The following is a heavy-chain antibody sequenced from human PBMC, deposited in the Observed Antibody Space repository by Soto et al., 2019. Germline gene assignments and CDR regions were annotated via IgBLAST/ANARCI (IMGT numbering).Heavy chain of an antibody. J-gene: IGHJ4*02. CDR3: AKDSNYDFWSGYLD. D-gene: IGHD3-3*01. V-gene: IGHV3-9*01. CDR1: GFTFDDYA. CDR2: ISWNSGSI. Sequence: SLRLSCAASGFTFDDYAMHWVRQAPGKGLEWVSGISWNSGSIGYADSVKGRFTISRDNAKNSLYLQMNSLRAEDTALYYCAKDSNYDFWSGYLDWGQGTLVTVSS.